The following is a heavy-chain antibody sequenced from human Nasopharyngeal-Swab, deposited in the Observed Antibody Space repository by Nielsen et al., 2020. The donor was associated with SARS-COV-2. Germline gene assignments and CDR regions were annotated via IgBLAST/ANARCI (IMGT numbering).Heavy chain of an antibody. Sequence: SGPTLVKPTQTLTLTCTFSGFSLSTSGMCVSWIRQPPGKALEWLARIDWDDDKYYSTSLKTRLTISKDTSKNQVVLTMTSMDPVDTATYYCARTSYYGGNSGFDYWGQGTLVTVSS. V-gene: IGHV2-70*11. J-gene: IGHJ4*02. CDR2: IDWDDDK. D-gene: IGHD4-23*01. CDR3: ARTSYYGGNSGFDY. CDR1: GFSLSTSGMC.